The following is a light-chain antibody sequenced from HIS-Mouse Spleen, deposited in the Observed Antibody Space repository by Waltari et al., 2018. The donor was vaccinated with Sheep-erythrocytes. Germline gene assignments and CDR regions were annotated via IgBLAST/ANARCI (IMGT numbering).Light chain of an antibody. CDR3: CSYAGSYNHV. CDR2: SNN. V-gene: IGLV1-44*01. Sequence: QSVLTQPPSASGTPGQRVTISCSGSSSNIGSNTVNWYQQLPGTAPKLLIYSNNQRPSGGPDRFSGSKSGTSASLAISGLQSEDEADYYCCSYAGSYNHVFATGTKVTVL. CDR1: SSNIGSNT. J-gene: IGLJ1*01.